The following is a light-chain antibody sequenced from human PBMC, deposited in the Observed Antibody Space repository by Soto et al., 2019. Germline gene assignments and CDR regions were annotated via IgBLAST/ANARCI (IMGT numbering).Light chain of an antibody. CDR3: QQYGSSPRT. V-gene: IGKV3-20*01. J-gene: IGKJ1*01. CDR2: GAS. Sequence: VLTHSPGTLSLSPGERATLSCRASQSVTSSYLAWYQQKPGQAPRLLIYGASSRATGIPDRFSGSGSGTDFTLTISRLEPEDFAVYYCQQYGSSPRTFGQGTKVDIK. CDR1: QSVTSSY.